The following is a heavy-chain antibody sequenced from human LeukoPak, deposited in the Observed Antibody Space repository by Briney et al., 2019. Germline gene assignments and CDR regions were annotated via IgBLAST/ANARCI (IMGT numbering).Heavy chain of an antibody. D-gene: IGHD2-2*01. CDR1: GFTFSSYW. V-gene: IGHV3-7*01. J-gene: IGHJ4*02. CDR3: ARDGGGEYQLLYYFDY. Sequence: PGGSLRLSCAASGFTFSSYWMSWVRQAPGKGLEWVANIKQDGSEKYYVDSVKGRFTISRDNAKNSLYLQMNSLRAEDTAEYYCARDGGGEYQLLYYFDYWGQGTLVNVSS. CDR2: IKQDGSEK.